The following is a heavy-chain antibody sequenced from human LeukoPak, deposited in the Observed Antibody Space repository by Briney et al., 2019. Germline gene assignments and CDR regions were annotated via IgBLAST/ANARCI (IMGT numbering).Heavy chain of an antibody. D-gene: IGHD3-16*01. CDR2: ISGSGGST. Sequence: PGGSLRLSCAASGFTFSSYAMSWVRQAPGKGLEWVSAISGSGGSTYYADSVKGRFTISRDNSKNTLYLQMNSLRAEDTAVYYCTKDLLFRVWGMPVVAGDHDAFDIWGQGTMVTVSS. CDR3: TKDLLFRVWGMPVVAGDHDAFDI. CDR1: GFTFSSYA. V-gene: IGHV3-23*01. J-gene: IGHJ3*02.